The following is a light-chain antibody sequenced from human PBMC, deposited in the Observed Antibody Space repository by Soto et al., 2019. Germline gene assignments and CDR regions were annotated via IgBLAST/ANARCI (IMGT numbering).Light chain of an antibody. CDR1: ESISNN. V-gene: IGKV3D-15*01. J-gene: IGKJ1*01. CDR3: HQYNEWPRGT. Sequence: DILMTQSPATVSVSIWDSVSLSCRANESISNNLAWYQQKPGQPPRLLIYSASTRAPGIPARVSGGGSGTQFSLTISSLQSEDFALYYCHQYNEWPRGTFGPGTKV. CDR2: SAS.